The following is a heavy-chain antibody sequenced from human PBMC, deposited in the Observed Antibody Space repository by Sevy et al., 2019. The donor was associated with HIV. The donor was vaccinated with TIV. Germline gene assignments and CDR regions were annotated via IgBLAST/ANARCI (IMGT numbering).Heavy chain of an antibody. V-gene: IGHV1-18*01. J-gene: IGHJ4*02. CDR1: GYTFTTYG. Sequence: ASVKVSCKASGYTFTTYGVTWVRQAPGQGLQWMGWISTFNGDTNSAQKLQGGVTMTTDTSTSTAYMELRSLRSDDTAVYYCARAYCSGGWCYSLAYWGQGTLVTVSS. D-gene: IGHD2-15*01. CDR3: ARAYCSGGWCYSLAY. CDR2: ISTFNGDT.